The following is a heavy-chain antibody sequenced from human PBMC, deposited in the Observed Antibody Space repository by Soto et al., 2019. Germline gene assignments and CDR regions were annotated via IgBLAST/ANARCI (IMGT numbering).Heavy chain of an antibody. Sequence: ASVKVSCKASGYTFTRYYMHWVRQAPGQGLEWMGIVNPSGGSTSYAQKFQGRVTMTRDTSTSTVYMELSSLRSEDTAVYYCARGTMVRGGYYYYYGMDVWGQGTTVTVSS. CDR2: VNPSGGST. J-gene: IGHJ6*02. D-gene: IGHD3-10*01. CDR3: ARGTMVRGGYYYYYGMDV. V-gene: IGHV1-46*01. CDR1: GYTFTRYY.